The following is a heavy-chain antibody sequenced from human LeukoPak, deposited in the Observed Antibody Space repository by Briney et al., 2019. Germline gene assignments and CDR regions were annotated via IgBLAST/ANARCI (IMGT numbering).Heavy chain of an antibody. CDR2: IDTSSSYI. Sequence: GGSLRLSCAASGFTFSSYSMSWVRQAPGKGLEWVSSIDTSSSYIYYADSVTGRFTISRDNAKNSLYLQMNSLSADDTAVYLCPKASRYSRPSQTACVDPWGQGTLVTVSS. CDR3: PKASRYSRPSQTACVDP. CDR1: GFTFSSYS. D-gene: IGHD6-13*01. V-gene: IGHV3-21*01. J-gene: IGHJ5*02.